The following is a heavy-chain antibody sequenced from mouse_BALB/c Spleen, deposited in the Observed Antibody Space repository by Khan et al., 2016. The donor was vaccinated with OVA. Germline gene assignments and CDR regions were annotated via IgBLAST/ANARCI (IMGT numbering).Heavy chain of an antibody. J-gene: IGHJ2*01. Sequence: QVQLKESGPGLVAPAQSLSISCTASGYSLTSYGVHWVRQPPGKGLEWLGVIWAGGSTNYNSAHLSRLSICKDNSKSQVFLKMNSLQTDDTAMYYCARLEDIWGQGTTLTVSS. CDR1: GYSLTSYG. CDR2: IWAGGST. D-gene: IGHD1-3*01. V-gene: IGHV2-9*02. CDR3: ARLEDI.